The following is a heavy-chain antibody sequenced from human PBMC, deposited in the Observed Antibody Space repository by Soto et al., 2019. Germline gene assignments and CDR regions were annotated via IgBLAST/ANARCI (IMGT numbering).Heavy chain of an antibody. J-gene: IGHJ4*02. CDR1: SGSISGYY. CDR3: ARGLMAPRL. D-gene: IGHD2-8*01. CDR2: MYYTGNTNSGST. V-gene: IGHV4-59*01. Sequence: PSETLSLTCTVSSGSISGYYWSWIRQPPGKGLEWVAYMYYTGNTNSGSTNYNPSLKSRVTLSVDTSKNQFSLKLTSVTAADTAVYYCARGLMAPRLWGLGTLVTVSS.